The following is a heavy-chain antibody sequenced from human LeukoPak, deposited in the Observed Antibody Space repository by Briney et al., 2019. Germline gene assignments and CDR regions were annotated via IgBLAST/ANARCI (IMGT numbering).Heavy chain of an antibody. Sequence: SETLSLTCTVSGGSISSYYWSWIRQPPGKGLEWIGYIYYSGGTNYNPSLKSRVTISVDTSKNQFSLKLSSVTAADTAVYYCARDDGYQLLHWGQGSLVTVSS. CDR1: GGSISSYY. CDR2: IYYSGGT. CDR3: ARDDGYQLLH. J-gene: IGHJ4*02. D-gene: IGHD2-2*01. V-gene: IGHV4-59*01.